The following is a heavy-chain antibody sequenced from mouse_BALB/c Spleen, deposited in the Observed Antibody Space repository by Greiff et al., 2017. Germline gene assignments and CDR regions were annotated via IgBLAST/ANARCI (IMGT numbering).Heavy chain of an antibody. J-gene: IGHJ4*01. CDR1: GYSFTGYY. V-gene: IGHV1S34*01. CDR2: ISCYNGAT. D-gene: IGHD2-4*01. Sequence: LVETGASVKISCKASGYSFTGYYMHWVKQSHGKSLEWIGYISCYNGATSYNQKFKGKATLTADKSSSTAYMQLSSLTSEDSAVYFCARGGRYDYGDAMDYWGQGTSVTVSS. CDR3: ARGGRYDYGDAMDY.